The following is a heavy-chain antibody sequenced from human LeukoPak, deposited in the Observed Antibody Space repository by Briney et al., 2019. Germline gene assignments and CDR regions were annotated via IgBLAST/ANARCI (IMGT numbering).Heavy chain of an antibody. CDR2: IKQDGSEK. Sequence: GGSLRLSCAASGFTFSSYWMSWVRQAPGKGLEWVANIKQDGSEKYYVDSVKGRFTISRDNAKNTLYLQMNSLRAEDTAVYYCVRDWGYDSSGYWQKYFDTWGQGTLVTVSS. CDR3: VRDWGYDSSGYWQKYFDT. D-gene: IGHD3-22*01. CDR1: GFTFSSYW. V-gene: IGHV3-7*01. J-gene: IGHJ4*02.